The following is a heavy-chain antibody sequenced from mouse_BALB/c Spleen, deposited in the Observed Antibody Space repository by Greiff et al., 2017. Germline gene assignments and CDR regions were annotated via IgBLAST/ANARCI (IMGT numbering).Heavy chain of an antibody. J-gene: IGHJ4*01. CDR3: ARLGDYDEGGTYAMDD. CDR2: INPSNGRT. D-gene: IGHD2-4*01. Sequence: QVQLQQPGAELVKPGASVKLSCKASGYTFTSYWMHWVKQRPGQGLEWIGEINPSNGRTNYNEKFKSKATLTVDKSSSTAYMQLSSLTSEDSAVYYCARLGDYDEGGTYAMDDWGQGTSVTVSS. CDR1: GYTFTSYW. V-gene: IGHV1S81*02.